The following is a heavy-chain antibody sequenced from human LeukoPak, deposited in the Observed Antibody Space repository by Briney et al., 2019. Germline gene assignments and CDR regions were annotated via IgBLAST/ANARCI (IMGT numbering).Heavy chain of an antibody. J-gene: IGHJ4*02. Sequence: ASVKVSCKTSGYTLSDYYMHWVRQAPGQGLEWMGWISAYNGNTNYAQKLQGRVTMTTDTSTSTAYMELRSLRSDDTAVYYCARGSMVRGVRYFDYWGQGTLVTVSS. V-gene: IGHV1-18*04. CDR2: ISAYNGNT. D-gene: IGHD3-10*01. CDR3: ARGSMVRGVRYFDY. CDR1: GYTLSDYY.